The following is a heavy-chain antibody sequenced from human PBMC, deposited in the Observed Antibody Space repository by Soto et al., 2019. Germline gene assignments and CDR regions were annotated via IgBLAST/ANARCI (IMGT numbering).Heavy chain of an antibody. CDR1: GGSISSYY. J-gene: IGHJ6*02. D-gene: IGHD2-21*01. Sequence: PSETLSLTCTVSGGSISSYYWSWIRQPPGKGLEWIGYIYYSGSTNYNPSLKSRVTISVDTSKNQFSLKLSSVTAADTAVYYCARGGRTINYYGMDVWGQGTTVTVSS. CDR3: ARGGRTINYYGMDV. CDR2: IYYSGST. V-gene: IGHV4-59*01.